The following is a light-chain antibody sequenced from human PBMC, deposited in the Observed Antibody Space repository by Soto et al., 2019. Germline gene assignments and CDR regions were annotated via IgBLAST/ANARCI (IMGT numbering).Light chain of an antibody. CDR3: AAWDDSLSGVV. CDR1: SSNIGSNY. Sequence: QSVLTQPPSASGTPGQRVTISCSGSSSNIGSNYVYWYQQLPGMAPKLLIYRNNQRPSGVPDRFSGSKSGTSASLAISGLRSEDEADYYCAAWDDSLSGVVFGGGTKLTV. V-gene: IGLV1-47*01. CDR2: RNN. J-gene: IGLJ2*01.